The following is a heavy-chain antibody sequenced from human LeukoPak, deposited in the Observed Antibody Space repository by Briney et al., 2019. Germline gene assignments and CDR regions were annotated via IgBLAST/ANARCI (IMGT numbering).Heavy chain of an antibody. D-gene: IGHD3-9*01. V-gene: IGHV3-23*01. CDR1: GFTSSSNA. CDR2: ISGGST. J-gene: IGHJ4*02. CDR3: AKWGDYDVLTGYYVSDY. Sequence: PGGSLRLSCAASGFTSSSNAMSWVRQAPGKGLEWVSSISGGSTYYADSVKGRFTISRDNSKNTLYLQMNSLRAEDTAVYYCAKWGDYDVLTGYYVSDYWGQGTLVTVSS.